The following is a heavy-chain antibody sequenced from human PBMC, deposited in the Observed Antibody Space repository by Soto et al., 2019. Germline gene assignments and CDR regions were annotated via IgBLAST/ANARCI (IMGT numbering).Heavy chain of an antibody. V-gene: IGHV4-31*03. CDR3: ARGRLSGQQLIYHYGMDV. J-gene: IGHJ6*02. D-gene: IGHD6-13*01. CDR2: IYYSGNT. CDR1: GGSISHGGYH. Sequence: PSETLSLTCSVSGGSISHGGYHWSWIRQDPGKGLEWLGYIYYSGNTYYNPSLRSRVTISVDTSKNQFSLKLSSVTAADTAVYYCARGRLSGQQLIYHYGMDVWGQGTTVTVSS.